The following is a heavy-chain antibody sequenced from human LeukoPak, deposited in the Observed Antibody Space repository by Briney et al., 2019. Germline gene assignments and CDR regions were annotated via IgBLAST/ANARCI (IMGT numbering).Heavy chain of an antibody. J-gene: IGHJ4*02. CDR2: IIPILGIA. CDR3: ARDSSGTHGGFDY. D-gene: IGHD3-22*01. Sequence: GASVKVSCKASGGTFSSYAISWVRQAPGQGLEWMGRIIPILGIANYAQKFQGRVTITADKSTSTAYMELSSLRSEDTAVYYCARDSSGTHGGFDYWGQGTLVTVPS. V-gene: IGHV1-69*04. CDR1: GGTFSSYA.